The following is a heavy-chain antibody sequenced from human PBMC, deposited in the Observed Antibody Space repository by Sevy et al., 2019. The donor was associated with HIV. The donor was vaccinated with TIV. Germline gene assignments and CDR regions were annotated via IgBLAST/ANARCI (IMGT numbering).Heavy chain of an antibody. CDR1: GFTFGDYA. Sequence: GGSLRLSCTGSGFTFGDYAMSWFRQAPGMGLEWVGFIRSKDYGGATEYAASVKGRFTISRDDSKSIADLQMNSLKTEYTAVYYCTRGYYYDSSGYSDYWGQRTLVTVSS. J-gene: IGHJ4*02. V-gene: IGHV3-49*03. D-gene: IGHD3-22*01. CDR3: TRGYYYDSSGYSDY. CDR2: IRSKDYGGAT.